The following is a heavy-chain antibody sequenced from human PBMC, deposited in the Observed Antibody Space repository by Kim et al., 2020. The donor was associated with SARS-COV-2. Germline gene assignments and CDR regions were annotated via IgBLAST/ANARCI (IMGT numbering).Heavy chain of an antibody. CDR3: ARSYSGSYLAPFDY. D-gene: IGHD1-26*01. Sequence: DSGKGRFPISGDNSKNTLYLQMNSLRAEDTAVYYCARSYSGSYLAPFDYWGQGTLVTVSS. V-gene: IGHV3-30*01. J-gene: IGHJ4*02.